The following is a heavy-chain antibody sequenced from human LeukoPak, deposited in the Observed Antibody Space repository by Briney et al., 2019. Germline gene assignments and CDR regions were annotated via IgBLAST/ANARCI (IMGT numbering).Heavy chain of an antibody. V-gene: IGHV3-11*04. CDR2: VSPNGYTT. CDR1: GFTFSDYY. J-gene: IGHJ2*01. D-gene: IGHD2-2*01. CDR3: ARGVPAAISNWYFDL. Sequence: GGSLRLSCAASGFTFSDYYMSWIRQTPGRGLEWVSYVSPNGYTTHYADSVKGRFTISRDNAKDSLYLQMNSLRAEDTAVYYCARGVPAAISNWYFDLWGRGTLVTVSS.